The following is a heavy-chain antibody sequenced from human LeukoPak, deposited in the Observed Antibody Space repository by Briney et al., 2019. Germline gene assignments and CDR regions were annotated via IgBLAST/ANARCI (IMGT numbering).Heavy chain of an antibody. V-gene: IGHV4-38-2*02. D-gene: IGHD2-2*01. CDR3: ARAYCTSTSCANFDS. J-gene: IGHJ4*02. CDR2: INHSGST. Sequence: PSETLSLTCTVSGYSMSSGYYWGWIRQPPGKGLECIGSINHSGSTNYNPSLKSRVTISLDTSKNQFSLNLNSVTAADTAVYYCARAYCTSTSCANFDSWGQGALVTVSS. CDR1: GYSMSSGYY.